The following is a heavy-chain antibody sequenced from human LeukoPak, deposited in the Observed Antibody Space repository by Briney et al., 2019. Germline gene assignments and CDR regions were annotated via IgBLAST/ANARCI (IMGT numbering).Heavy chain of an antibody. V-gene: IGHV4-59*08. CDR2: VSSDGTT. D-gene: IGHD2-15*01. CDR3: ARLDCIVEGCYNH. J-gene: IGHJ4*02. Sequence: PSQTLSLTRSVAGDSVTSSYWNSIRQPPGNCLELIGYVSSDGTTNYTPSLRSRLIMSVDTTKNYISRILTSVTAADTAIYYCARLDCIVEGCYNHWGRGTLVTVSS. CDR1: GDSVTSSY.